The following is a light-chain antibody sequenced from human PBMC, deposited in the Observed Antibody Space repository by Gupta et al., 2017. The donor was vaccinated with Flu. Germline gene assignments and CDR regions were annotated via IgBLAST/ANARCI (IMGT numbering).Light chain of an antibody. CDR1: SSDVGGYKY. V-gene: IGLV2-11*01. CDR2: DVN. CDR3: CSYAASYTRV. J-gene: IGLJ2*01. Sequence: QSALTQPRSVSGSPGQSVTISCTGTSSDVGGYKYVSWYQQHPGKAPKLTIYDVNKRPSGVPYRFSGSKSGDTASLTISGLQAEDEADYYCCSYAASYTRVFGGGTKLPVL.